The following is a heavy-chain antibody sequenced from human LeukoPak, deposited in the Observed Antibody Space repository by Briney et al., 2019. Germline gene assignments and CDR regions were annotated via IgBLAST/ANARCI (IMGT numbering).Heavy chain of an antibody. D-gene: IGHD5-18*01. CDR3: ARSDTAMGDLDY. J-gene: IGHJ4*02. CDR2: INHSGST. CDR1: GGSFSSYY. V-gene: IGHV4-34*01. Sequence: SETLSLTCAVSGGSFSSYYWSWIRQPPGKGLEWIGEINHSGSTNYNPSLKSRVTISVDTSKNQFSLKLSSVTAADTAVYYCARSDTAMGDLDYWGQGTLVTVSS.